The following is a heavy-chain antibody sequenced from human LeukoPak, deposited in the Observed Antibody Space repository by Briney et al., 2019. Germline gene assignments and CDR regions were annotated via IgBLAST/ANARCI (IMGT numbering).Heavy chain of an antibody. D-gene: IGHD2-21*01. V-gene: IGHV7-4-1*02. Sequence: ASVKVSCKASGYTFTSYAMNWVRQAPGQGLEWMGWINTNTGNPTYAQGFTGRFVFSLDTSVSTAYLQISSLKAEDTAVHYCARGVVPGYYYYYYYMDVWGKGTTVTVSS. CDR1: GYTFTSYA. CDR3: ARGVVPGYYYYYYYMDV. CDR2: INTNTGNP. J-gene: IGHJ6*03.